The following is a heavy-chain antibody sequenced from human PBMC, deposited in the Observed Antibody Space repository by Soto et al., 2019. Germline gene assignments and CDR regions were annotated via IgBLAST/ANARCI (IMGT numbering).Heavy chain of an antibody. CDR1: GFTFSSYG. Sequence: QVQLVESGGGVVQPGRSLRLSCAASGFTFSSYGMHWVRQAPGKGLEWVAVIWYDGSNKYYADSVKGRFTISRDNSKNTLYLQMNSLRAEDTAVYYCARDVLLYGDPPYYFDYWGQGTLVTVSS. D-gene: IGHD4-17*01. CDR3: ARDVLLYGDPPYYFDY. V-gene: IGHV3-33*01. CDR2: IWYDGSNK. J-gene: IGHJ4*02.